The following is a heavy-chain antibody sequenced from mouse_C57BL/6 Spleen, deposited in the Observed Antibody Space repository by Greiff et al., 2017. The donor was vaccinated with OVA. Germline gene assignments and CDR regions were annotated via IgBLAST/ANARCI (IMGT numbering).Heavy chain of an antibody. CDR1: GYTFTSYW. CDR3: ASSKLVRGSMDY. D-gene: IGHD1-3*01. CDR2: IYPSDSET. J-gene: IGHJ4*01. V-gene: IGHV1-61*01. Sequence: VQLQQPGAELVRPGSSVKLSCKASGYTFTSYWMDWVKQRTGQGLEWIGNIYPSDSETHYNQKFKDKATLTVDKSSSIDYMQRSSLTSEDSAVYYCASSKLVRGSMDYWGQGTSVTVSS.